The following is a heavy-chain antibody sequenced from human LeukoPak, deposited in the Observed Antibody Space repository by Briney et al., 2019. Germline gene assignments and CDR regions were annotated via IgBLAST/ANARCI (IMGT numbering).Heavy chain of an antibody. V-gene: IGHV3-23*01. J-gene: IGHJ4*02. CDR1: GFTFSSYA. D-gene: IGHD3-3*01. CDR2: ISGSGGST. CDR3: ATVYDFWSGYIDY. Sequence: GGSLRLSWAASGFTFSSYAMSWVRQAPGKGLEWVSAISGSGGSTYYADSVKGRFTISRDNSKNTLYLQMNSLRAEDTAVYYCATVYDFWSGYIDYWGRGTLVTVSS.